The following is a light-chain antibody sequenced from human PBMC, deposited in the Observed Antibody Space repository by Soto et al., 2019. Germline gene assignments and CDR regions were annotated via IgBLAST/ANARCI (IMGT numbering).Light chain of an antibody. J-gene: IGKJ2*01. V-gene: IGKV3-20*01. CDR3: HQYADSPQT. CDR1: QSVSSSF. Sequence: EVVLTQSPGTLSLSPGERATLSCRASQSVSSSFLAWYQQKPGQAPRLLIRAASTGATGIPARFRGSGSGTDFTLTISSLEPEDSAVYFCHQYADSPQTFGQGTKVDIK. CDR2: AAS.